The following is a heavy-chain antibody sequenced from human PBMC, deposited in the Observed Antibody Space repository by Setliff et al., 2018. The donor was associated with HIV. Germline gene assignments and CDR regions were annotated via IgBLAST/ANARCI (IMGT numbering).Heavy chain of an antibody. D-gene: IGHD2-15*01. CDR1: GGSISSNY. Sequence: LSLTCTVSGGSISSNYWSWMRQPPGKGLEWIGHIYYSGSTNYNPSLKSRVTISVDTSRNQFSLNLSSVTAADTAVYYCARFPLLHKNAFDIWGQGTMVTV. V-gene: IGHV4-59*01. CDR2: IYYSGST. J-gene: IGHJ3*02. CDR3: ARFPLLHKNAFDI.